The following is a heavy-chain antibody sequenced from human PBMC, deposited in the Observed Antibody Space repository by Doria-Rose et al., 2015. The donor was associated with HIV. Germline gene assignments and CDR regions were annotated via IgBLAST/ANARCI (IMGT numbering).Heavy chain of an antibody. CDR1: GVSLSSPGMG. Sequence: QVTLKESGPVLVKPTETLTLTCTVSGVSLSSPGMGVSWIRQPPGKALEWLANTFSDDARSHKTSLKSRLTISRGTSKSQVVLTMTDMDPVDTATYYCARIKSSRWYHKYYFDFWGQGTLVIVSA. CDR3: ARIKSSRWYHKYYFDF. V-gene: IGHV2-26*01. D-gene: IGHD6-13*01. J-gene: IGHJ4*02. CDR2: TFSDDAR.